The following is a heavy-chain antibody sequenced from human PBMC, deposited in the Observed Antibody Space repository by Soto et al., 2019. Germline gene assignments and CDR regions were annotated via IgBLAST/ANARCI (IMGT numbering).Heavy chain of an antibody. CDR3: AKYPAGDLPDPKQNLRGIRNWFDP. J-gene: IGHJ5*02. CDR1: GFTFSSYA. V-gene: IGHV3-23*01. Sequence: GGSLRLSCAASGFTFSSYAMSWVRQAPGKGLEWVSAISGSGGSTYYADSVKGRFTISRDNSKNTLYLQMNSLRAEDTAVYYCAKYPAGDLPDPKQNLRGIRNWFDPWGQGTLVTVSS. CDR2: ISGSGGST. D-gene: IGHD3-10*01.